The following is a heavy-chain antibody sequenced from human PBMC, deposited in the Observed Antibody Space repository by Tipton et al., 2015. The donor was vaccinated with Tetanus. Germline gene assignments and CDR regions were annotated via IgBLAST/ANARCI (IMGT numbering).Heavy chain of an antibody. CDR1: GGSFSGYY. Sequence: TLSLTCAVYGGSFSGYYWSWIRQPPGKGLEWIGEINHSGSTNYNPSLKSRVTISVDTSKNQFSLKLTSVTAADTAVYYCATGKVGPNPGDYYYYGIEVWGQGTTVTVSS. J-gene: IGHJ6*01. CDR2: INHSGST. CDR3: ATGKVGPNPGDYYYYGIEV. V-gene: IGHV4-34*01. D-gene: IGHD1-26*01.